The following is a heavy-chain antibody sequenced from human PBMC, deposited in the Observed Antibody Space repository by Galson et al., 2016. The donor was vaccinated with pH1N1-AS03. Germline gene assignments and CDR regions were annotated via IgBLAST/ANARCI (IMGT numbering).Heavy chain of an antibody. CDR2: IYYSGST. J-gene: IGHJ4*02. CDR3: ARDPTWFGQQQYYFDY. D-gene: IGHD3-10*01. Sequence: SETLSLTCTVSDGSIWSYYWTWIRQPPGKGLEWIGTIYYSGSTNYNPSLKSRVTISVDRSKNQFSLKMSSVTAADTAVYYCARDPTWFGQQQYYFDYWGQGTLVTVSS. CDR1: DGSIWSYY. V-gene: IGHV4-59*13.